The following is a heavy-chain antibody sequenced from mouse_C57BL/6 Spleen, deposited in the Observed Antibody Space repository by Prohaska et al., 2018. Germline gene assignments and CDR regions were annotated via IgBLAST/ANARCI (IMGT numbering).Heavy chain of an antibody. V-gene: IGHV1-62-2*01. CDR2: FYPGSGSI. Sequence: QVQLQQSGAELVKPGASVTLSCKASGYTFTEYTIHWVKQSSGQGLELICVFYPGSGSIKYNEKFKDKATLTADKSSSTVYMELSRLTSEDSAVYFCARHEGNYDPTSGFAYWGQGNLVTVSA. CDR1: GYTFTEYT. CDR3: ARHEGNYDPTSGFAY. D-gene: IGHD2-4*01. J-gene: IGHJ3*01.